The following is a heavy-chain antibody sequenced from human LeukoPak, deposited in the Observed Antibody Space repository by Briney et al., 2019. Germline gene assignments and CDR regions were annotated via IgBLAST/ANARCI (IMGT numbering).Heavy chain of an antibody. CDR2: IIGPGGDT. CDR1: GFSFNSYA. V-gene: IGHV3-23*01. D-gene: IGHD1-1*01. J-gene: IGHJ4*02. Sequence: GGSLRLSCTASGFSFNSYAMNWVRQAPGKGLEWVASIIGPGGDTYHAGSVRGRFTISRDNSKNTLYLQMSHLRVEDTALYCCAKAAAERCASIKCYPFDSWGQGTLVAVSS. CDR3: AKAAAERCASIKCYPFDS.